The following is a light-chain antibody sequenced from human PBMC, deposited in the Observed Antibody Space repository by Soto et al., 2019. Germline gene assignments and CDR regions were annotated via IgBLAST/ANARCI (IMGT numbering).Light chain of an antibody. V-gene: IGKV3-20*01. CDR1: QSVSSRY. CDR3: QQYGSSPALT. J-gene: IGKJ4*01. CDR2: GAS. Sequence: LTQSAGTVSLSPGERATLSCRASQSVSSRYLAWYQQIPGQAPRLLIYGASSRATGIPDRFSGSGSGTDFTLTISRLEPEDFAVYYCQQYGSSPALTFGGGSKADIK.